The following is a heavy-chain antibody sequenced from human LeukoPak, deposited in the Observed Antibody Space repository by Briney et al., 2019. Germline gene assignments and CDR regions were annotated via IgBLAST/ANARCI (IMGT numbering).Heavy chain of an antibody. CDR3: AREKPMIADS. V-gene: IGHV3-7*01. J-gene: IGHJ4*02. CDR1: GFTFSSYW. Sequence: GGSLRLSCAASGFTFSSYWMSWVRQAPGKGLEWVACISQDGSEKRYVASVKGRFTISRDNAKDSLYLQINSLRDEDTAVYYCAREKPMIADSWGRGALVTVSS. D-gene: IGHD3-22*01. CDR2: ISQDGSEK.